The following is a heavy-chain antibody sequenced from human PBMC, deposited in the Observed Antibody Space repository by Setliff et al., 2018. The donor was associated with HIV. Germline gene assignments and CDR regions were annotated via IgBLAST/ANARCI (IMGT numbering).Heavy chain of an antibody. V-gene: IGHV5-51*01. D-gene: IGHD6-13*01. CDR1: GYSFTSNW. Sequence: GESPKLSCKGSGYSFTSNWIGWVRQMPGKGLGWMGIIHPVDSDTRYSPSFQGQVTISADKSISTAYLQWSTLKASDTAIYYCARHRHTAAGTLDAFDIWGQGTVVTVSS. J-gene: IGHJ3*02. CDR3: ARHRHTAAGTLDAFDI. CDR2: IHPVDSDT.